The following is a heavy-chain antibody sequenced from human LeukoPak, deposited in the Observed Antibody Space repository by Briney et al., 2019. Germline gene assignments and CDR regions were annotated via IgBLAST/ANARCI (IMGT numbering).Heavy chain of an antibody. D-gene: IGHD4-17*01. J-gene: IGHJ3*02. CDR1: GGSISSYY. V-gene: IGHV4-59*01. Sequence: SETLSLTCTVSGGSISSYYWSWIRQPPGKGLEWIGYIYYSGSTDYNPSLKSRVTISVDTSKNQFSLKLSSVTAADTAVYYCARVSVTTNAPFGIWGQGTMVTVSS. CDR3: ARVSVTTNAPFGI. CDR2: IYYSGST.